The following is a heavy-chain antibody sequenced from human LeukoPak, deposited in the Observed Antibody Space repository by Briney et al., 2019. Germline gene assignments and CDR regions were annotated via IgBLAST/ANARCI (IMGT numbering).Heavy chain of an antibody. Sequence: GGSLRLSCAASGFTFSSYAMHWVRQAPGKGLEYVSAISSNGGSTYYANSVKGRFTISRDNSKNTLYLQMGSLRAEDMAVYYCARDGKSIVVVPAAMFASYYYGMDVWGQGTTVTVSS. V-gene: IGHV3-64*01. CDR2: ISSNGGST. CDR3: ARDGKSIVVVPAAMFASYYYGMDV. CDR1: GFTFSSYA. J-gene: IGHJ6*02. D-gene: IGHD2-2*01.